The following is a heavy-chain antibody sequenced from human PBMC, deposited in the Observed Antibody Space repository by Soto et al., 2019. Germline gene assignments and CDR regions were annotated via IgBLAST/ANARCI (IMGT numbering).Heavy chain of an antibody. D-gene: IGHD3-22*01. CDR3: ARDTYYYDSSDHFSADAFDI. CDR1: GFTSSSYW. V-gene: IGHV3-74*01. CDR2: ISNDGSST. Sequence: EVQLVESGGGLVQPGGSLRLSCAASGFTSSSYWIHWVRQAPGKGLVWVSRISNDGSSTNYADSVKGRFTISRDNAKKQVYLQINSLRAEDTAVYYCARDTYYYDSSDHFSADAFDIWGQGTMVTVSS. J-gene: IGHJ3*02.